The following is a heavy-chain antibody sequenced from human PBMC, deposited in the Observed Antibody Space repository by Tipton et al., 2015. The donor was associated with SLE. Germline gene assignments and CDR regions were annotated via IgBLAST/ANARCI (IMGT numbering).Heavy chain of an antibody. CDR3: ARDLRIASRELGI. J-gene: IGHJ3*02. V-gene: IGHV1-46*01. Sequence: QLVQSGAEVKKPGASVKVSCKASGYTFTSYYMHWVRQAPGQGLEWMGIINPSGGSTSYAQKFQGRVTMTRDTSISTAYMELSRLRSDDTAVYYCARDLRIASRELGIWGQGTMVTVSS. CDR2: INPSGGST. D-gene: IGHD6-13*01. CDR1: GYTFTSYY.